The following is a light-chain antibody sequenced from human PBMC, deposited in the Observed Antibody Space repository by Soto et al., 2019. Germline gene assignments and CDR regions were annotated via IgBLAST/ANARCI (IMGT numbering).Light chain of an antibody. CDR2: HTT. CDR3: MLTYSGPWV. V-gene: IGLV7-46*01. CDR1: TGAVTSGHY. J-gene: IGLJ3*02. Sequence: QAVVTQEPSLTVSPGGTVTLTCGSSTGAVTSGHYAYWLQQKPGQAPRALIYHTTNTLSWTPARFSASLLGGKAALTLSGAQPEDEALYYCMLTYSGPWVFGGGIKLTVL.